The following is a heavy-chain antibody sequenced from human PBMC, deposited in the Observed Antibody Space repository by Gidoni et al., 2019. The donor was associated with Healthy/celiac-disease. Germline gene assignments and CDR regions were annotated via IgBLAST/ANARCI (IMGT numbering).Heavy chain of an antibody. V-gene: IGHV3-48*03. D-gene: IGHD3-22*01. Sequence: EVQLVESGGGLVQPGGSLRLSCAASGFTFSSYEMNWVRQAPGKGLEWVSYISSSGSTIYYADSVKGRFTISRDNAKNSLYLQMNSLRAEDTAVYYCAREAQYYYDSSGSPDHWGQGTLVTVSS. CDR3: AREAQYYYDSSGSPDH. CDR1: GFTFSSYE. CDR2: ISSSGSTI. J-gene: IGHJ4*02.